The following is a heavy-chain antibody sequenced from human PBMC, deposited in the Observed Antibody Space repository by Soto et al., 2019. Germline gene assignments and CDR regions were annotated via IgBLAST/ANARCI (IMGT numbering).Heavy chain of an antibody. V-gene: IGHV3-33*01. CDR1: GFSCSSYA. CDR2: LWYEGSNQ. J-gene: IGHJ1*01. Sequence: QVQLVESGGGVVQPGTSLRLSCAASGFSCSSYAMHCVRQAPGNGQEWVAGLWYEGSNQNYAESVNGRFTISRYNSKSPVYLQLNSLNAEDTDVYYCARGIGGFWSGFLYWGQGTLVTVCS. CDR3: ARGIGGFWSGFLY. D-gene: IGHD3-3*01.